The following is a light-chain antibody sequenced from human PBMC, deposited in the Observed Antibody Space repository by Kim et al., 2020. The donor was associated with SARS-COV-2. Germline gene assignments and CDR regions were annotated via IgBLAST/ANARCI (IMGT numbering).Light chain of an antibody. CDR2: DIS. CDR3: QQRDNWPYT. J-gene: IGKJ2*01. CDR1: QTVNSD. Sequence: SLSTGERATLSCRASQTVNSDLAWYEHKPGQAPRLRMYDISNRATGIPARFSGSGTGTEFTLTISSLETEDSAVYYCQQRDNWPYTFGQGTKLEI. V-gene: IGKV3-11*01.